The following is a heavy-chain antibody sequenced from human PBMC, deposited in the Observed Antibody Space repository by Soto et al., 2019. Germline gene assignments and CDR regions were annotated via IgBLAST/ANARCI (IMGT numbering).Heavy chain of an antibody. CDR2: IIPVFGTT. D-gene: IGHD2-2*01. CDR3: ATSSFYIVVGKADGNKYYYVMDV. Sequence: QVQLVQSGAEVKKPGSSVKVSCKASGGTFSSYAISWLRQAPGQGLEWMGGIIPVFGTTNYDQKFQGRVTITADGSTSTAYMELSSLRSEDTAVYYCATSSFYIVVGKADGNKYYYVMDVWGQGNKVTVSS. J-gene: IGHJ6*02. V-gene: IGHV1-69*01. CDR1: GGTFSSYA.